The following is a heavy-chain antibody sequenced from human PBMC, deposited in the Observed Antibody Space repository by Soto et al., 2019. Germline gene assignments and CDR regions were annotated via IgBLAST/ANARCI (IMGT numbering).Heavy chain of an antibody. CDR2: IIPIVETP. V-gene: IGHV1-69*13. CDR3: ARLSRPNYYATSGFFTDNWFDP. Sequence: ASVKVSFKASGGTFNSYDINWVRQAPGQGLEWMGGIIPIVETPKYAQKFQGRVTITADESTSTVYMELSSLRSGDTAMYYCARLSRPNYYATSGFFTDNWFDPWGQGTLVTVSS. D-gene: IGHD3-22*01. CDR1: GGTFNSYD. J-gene: IGHJ5*02.